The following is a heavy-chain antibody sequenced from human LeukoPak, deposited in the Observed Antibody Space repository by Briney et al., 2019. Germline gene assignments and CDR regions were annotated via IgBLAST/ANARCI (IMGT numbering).Heavy chain of an antibody. V-gene: IGHV3-64*01. Sequence: GGSLRLSCAASGFTFSTYAMHWVRQAPGKGLEYVSAITTNGGSTYYASSVKGRFTISRDNSKNTLYLQMGSLRAEDMAVYYCARGYVLLDYWGQGTLVTVSS. CDR2: ITTNGGST. CDR1: GFTFSTYA. J-gene: IGHJ4*02. D-gene: IGHD2/OR15-2a*01. CDR3: ARGYVLLDY.